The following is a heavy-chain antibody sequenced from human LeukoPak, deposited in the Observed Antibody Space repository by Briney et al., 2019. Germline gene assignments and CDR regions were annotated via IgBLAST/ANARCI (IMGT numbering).Heavy chain of an antibody. CDR1: GFTFSSYG. J-gene: IGHJ4*02. CDR3: AKDRGEQYYFDY. V-gene: IGHV3-30*02. Sequence: GGSLRLSCAASGFTFSSYGMHWVRQAPGKGLEWVAFIRYDGSNKYYADSVKGRFTISRDNSKNTLYLQMNSLRAEDTAVYYCAKDRGEQYYFDYWGQGTLVTVSS. CDR2: IRYDGSNK. D-gene: IGHD1/OR15-1a*01.